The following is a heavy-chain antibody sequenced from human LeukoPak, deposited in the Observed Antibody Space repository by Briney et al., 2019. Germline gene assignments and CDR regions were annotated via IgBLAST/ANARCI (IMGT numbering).Heavy chain of an antibody. D-gene: IGHD3-10*01. CDR2: IYYSGST. Sequence: PSETLSLTCTDSGGSISSSSYYWGWIRQPPGKGLEWIGSIYYSGSTNYNPSLKSRVTISVDTSKNQFSLKLSSVTAADTAVYYCARGGKRQLLRGGYYGMDVWGQGTTVTVSS. J-gene: IGHJ6*02. V-gene: IGHV4-39*07. CDR3: ARGGKRQLLRGGYYGMDV. CDR1: GGSISSSSYY.